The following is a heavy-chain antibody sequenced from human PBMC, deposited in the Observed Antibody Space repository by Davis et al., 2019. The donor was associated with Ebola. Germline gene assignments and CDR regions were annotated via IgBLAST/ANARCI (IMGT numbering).Heavy chain of an antibody. Sequence: PGGSLRLSCAASGFTFSSYSMNWVRQAPGKGLEWVSSISSSSSYIYYADSVKGRFTISRDNAKNSLYLQMNSLRAEDTAVYYCARDGIVVVVAATCWFDPWGQGTLVTVSS. D-gene: IGHD2-15*01. J-gene: IGHJ5*02. CDR2: ISSSSSYI. CDR1: GFTFSSYS. V-gene: IGHV3-21*01. CDR3: ARDGIVVVVAATCWFDP.